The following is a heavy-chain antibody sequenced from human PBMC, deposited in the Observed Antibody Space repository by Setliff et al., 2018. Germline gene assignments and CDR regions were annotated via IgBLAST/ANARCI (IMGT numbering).Heavy chain of an antibody. CDR1: GGSISSSSYY. CDR3: ARQKNYYDYVWGSYRYYPFDY. V-gene: IGHV4-39*01. CDR2: IYYSGST. Sequence: SETLSLTCTVSGGSISSSSYYWGWIRQPPGKGLEWIGSIYYSGSTYYNPSLKSRATISVDTSKNQFSLKLNSVTAADTAVYYCARQKNYYDYVWGSYRYYPFDYWGQGTLVTVSS. J-gene: IGHJ4*02. D-gene: IGHD3-16*02.